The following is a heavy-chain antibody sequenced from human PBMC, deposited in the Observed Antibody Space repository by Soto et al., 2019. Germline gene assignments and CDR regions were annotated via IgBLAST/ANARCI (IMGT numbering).Heavy chain of an antibody. CDR2: IIPIFGIA. D-gene: IGHD2-15*01. CDR1: GGTFSSYA. CDR3: ARSGGYCSGGSCYSGWYFDL. Sequence: QVQLVQSGAEVKKPGSSVKVSCKASGGTFSSYAISWVRQAPGQGLEWMGGIIPIFGIANYAQKFQGRVTITADESTSTAYMELSSLRSEDTAVYYCARSGGYCSGGSCYSGWYFDLWGRGTLVTVSS. V-gene: IGHV1-69*01. J-gene: IGHJ2*01.